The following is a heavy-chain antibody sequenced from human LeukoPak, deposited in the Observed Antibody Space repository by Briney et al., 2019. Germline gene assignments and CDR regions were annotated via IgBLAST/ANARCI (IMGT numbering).Heavy chain of an antibody. CDR2: IYPGDSDT. CDR3: ARRPYYYDSSGYYYADDAFDI. D-gene: IGHD3-22*01. J-gene: IGHJ3*02. V-gene: IGHV5-51*01. Sequence: GESLKISCKGSGYSFTSYWIGWVRQMPGKGLEWMGIIYPGDSDTRYSPSFQGQVTISADKSISTAYLQWSSLKASDTAMYYCARRPYYYDSSGYYYADDAFDIWGQGTMVTVSS. CDR1: GYSFTSYW.